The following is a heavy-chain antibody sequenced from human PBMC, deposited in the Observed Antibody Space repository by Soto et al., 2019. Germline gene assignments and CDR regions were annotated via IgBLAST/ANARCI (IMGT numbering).Heavy chain of an antibody. Sequence: PSETLSLTCSVSGAVVTSGEHGWSWVRQPPGKGLELRGEIYESGVHSYTPALKSRVTLSLASPNNQLAIKLRPVTPADTAVYFCVRDLAHGCTGNVWCHGKLVT. J-gene: IGHJ3*01. CDR3: VRDLAHGCTGNV. CDR2: IYESGVH. D-gene: IGHD3-10*01. V-gene: IGHV4-30-4*08. CDR1: GAVVTSGEHG.